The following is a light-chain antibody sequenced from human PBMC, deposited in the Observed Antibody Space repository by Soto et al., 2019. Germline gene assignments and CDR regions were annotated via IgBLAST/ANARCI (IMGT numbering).Light chain of an antibody. V-gene: IGKV3-20*01. J-gene: IGKJ1*01. CDR2: SAF. CDR1: QSVSSNY. CDR3: QYYGSSPWT. Sequence: EIVLTQSPGTLYLSPGERGTLSGRASQSVSSNYLAWYQQKPGQAPRIRIYSAFSRATGIPDSFSGSGSGTDFTLTISRLEPEDFAVYYCQYYGSSPWTFGQGTKVEIK.